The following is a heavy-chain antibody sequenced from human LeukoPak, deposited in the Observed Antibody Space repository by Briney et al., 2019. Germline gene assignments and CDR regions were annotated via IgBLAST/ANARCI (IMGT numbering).Heavy chain of an antibody. D-gene: IGHD2-2*01. Sequence: SETLSLTCTVSGYSISSGYYWGWIRQPPGKGLEWIGSIYHSGSTYYNPSLKSRVTISVDTSKNQFSLKLSSVTAADTAVYYCARGWYQQSHMDVWGKGTTVTVSS. CDR3: ARGWYQQSHMDV. J-gene: IGHJ6*03. V-gene: IGHV4-38-2*02. CDR2: IYHSGST. CDR1: GYSISSGYY.